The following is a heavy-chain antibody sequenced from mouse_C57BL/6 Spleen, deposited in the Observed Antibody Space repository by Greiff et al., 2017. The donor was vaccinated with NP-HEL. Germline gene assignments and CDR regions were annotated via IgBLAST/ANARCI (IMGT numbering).Heavy chain of an antibody. D-gene: IGHD1-1*01. CDR3: TRKNYGSSYYWYFDV. J-gene: IGHJ1*03. Sequence: VQLQQSGAELVRPGASVTLSCKASGYTFTDYEMHWVKQTPVHGLEWIGAIDPETGGTAYNQKFKGKAILTADKSSSTAYMELRSLTSEDSAVYYCTRKNYGSSYYWYFDVWGTRTTVTVSS. CDR1: GYTFTDYE. V-gene: IGHV1-15*01. CDR2: IDPETGGT.